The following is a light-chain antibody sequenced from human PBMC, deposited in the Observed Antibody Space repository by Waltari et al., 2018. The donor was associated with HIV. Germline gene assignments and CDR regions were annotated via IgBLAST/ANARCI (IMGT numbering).Light chain of an antibody. CDR3: QVWDSSSDAYV. Sequence: SYVLAQPPSVSVAPGKTARITCGGNNIGSKSVHWYQQKPGQAPVVVIYYDSDRPSGIPERFYGSNSGNTATLTISRGEAGDEADYYCQVWDSSSDAYVFGTGTKVTVL. J-gene: IGLJ1*01. V-gene: IGLV3-21*04. CDR2: YDS. CDR1: NIGSKS.